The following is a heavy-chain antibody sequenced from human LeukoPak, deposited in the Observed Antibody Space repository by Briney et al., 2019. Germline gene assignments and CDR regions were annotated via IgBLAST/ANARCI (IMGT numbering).Heavy chain of an antibody. CDR2: IYYSGST. V-gene: IGHV4-39*02. J-gene: IGHJ4*02. CDR1: GGSISSSSYY. Sequence: TSETLSLTCTVSGGSISSSSYYWGWIRQPPGKGLEWIGSIYYSGSTYYNPSLKSRVTISVDTSKNQFSLKLSSVTAADTAVYYCARDGYNYFFDYWGLRTLVTVSS. CDR3: ARDGYNYFFDY. D-gene: IGHD5-24*01.